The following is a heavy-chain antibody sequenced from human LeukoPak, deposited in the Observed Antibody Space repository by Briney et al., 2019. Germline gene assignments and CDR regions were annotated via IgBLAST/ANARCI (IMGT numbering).Heavy chain of an antibody. J-gene: IGHJ4*02. CDR1: GGSISSGGYY. D-gene: IGHD6-19*01. V-gene: IGHV4-30-2*01. Sequence: SETLSLTCTVSGGSISSGGYYWSWIRQPPGKGLEWIGYIYHSGSTYYNPSLKGRVTISVDRSKNQFSLKLSSVTAADTAVYYCASPNPATYSSGWYGVFDYWGQGTLVTVSS. CDR3: ASPNPATYSSGWYGVFDY. CDR2: IYHSGST.